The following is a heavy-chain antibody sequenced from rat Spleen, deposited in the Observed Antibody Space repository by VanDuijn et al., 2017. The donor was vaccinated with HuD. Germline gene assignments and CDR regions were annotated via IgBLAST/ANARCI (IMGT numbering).Heavy chain of an antibody. Sequence: EVQLVESGGGLVQPGRSLKVSCAASGFTFSDYNMAWVRQAPKKGLEWVATISYEGSRTYYRDSVKGRFTISRDNAKSTLYLQMDSLRSEDTATYYCARNYPAPVAYWGQGTLVTVSS. CDR3: ARNYPAPVAY. J-gene: IGHJ3*01. D-gene: IGHD1-4*01. V-gene: IGHV5-7*01. CDR1: GFTFSDYN. CDR2: ISYEGSRT.